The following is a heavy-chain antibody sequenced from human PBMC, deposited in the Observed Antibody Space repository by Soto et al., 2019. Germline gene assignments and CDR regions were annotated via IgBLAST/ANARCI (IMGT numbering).Heavy chain of an antibody. CDR1: GFTFSSYA. J-gene: IGHJ4*02. V-gene: IGHV3-23*01. CDR2: ISGSGGST. D-gene: IGHD5-18*01. Sequence: GGSLRLSCAASGFTFSSYAMSWVRQAPGKGLEWVSAISGSGGSTYYADSVKGRFTISRDNSKNTLYLQMNSLRAEDTAVYYCAIGQTGYSYGSLGYWGQGTLVTVSS. CDR3: AIGQTGYSYGSLGY.